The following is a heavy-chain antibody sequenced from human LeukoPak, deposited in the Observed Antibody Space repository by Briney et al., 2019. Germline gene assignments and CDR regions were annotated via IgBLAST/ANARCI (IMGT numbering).Heavy chain of an antibody. D-gene: IGHD3-22*01. CDR3: ARSPGGYSAFDI. J-gene: IGHJ3*02. V-gene: IGHV4-31*03. CDR2: IYYSGST. Sequence: PSETLSLTCTVSGGSISSGGYYWSWIRQHPGKGLEWIGYIYYSGSTYYNPSLKSRVTISVDTSKNQFSLKLIFMTAADTAVYYCARSPGGYSAFDIWGQGTMVTVSS. CDR1: GGSISSGGYY.